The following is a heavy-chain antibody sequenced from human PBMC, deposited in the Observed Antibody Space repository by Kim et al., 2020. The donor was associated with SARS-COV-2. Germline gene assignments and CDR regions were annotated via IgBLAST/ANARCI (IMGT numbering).Heavy chain of an antibody. J-gene: IGHJ4*02. D-gene: IGHD6-13*01. Sequence: SGTLCLTCAVSGDSISSRNWWSWVRQPPGKGLEWIGEIYHSGSTNYNPSLKSRVTISVDKSKNQFSLKLNSVTAADTAVYYCAGKGMAAAGRWDFYWGQGTLVTVSS. CDR3: AGKGMAAAGRWDFY. CDR2: IYHSGST. CDR1: GDSISSRNW. V-gene: IGHV4-4*02.